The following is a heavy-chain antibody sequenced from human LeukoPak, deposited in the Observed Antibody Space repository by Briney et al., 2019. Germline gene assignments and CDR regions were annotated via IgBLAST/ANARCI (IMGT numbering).Heavy chain of an antibody. CDR1: GGSFSGYY. CDR3: ARGFFSVGYLDV. Sequence: SETLSLTCAVYGGSFSGYYWSWIRQPPGKGLEWIGEINHSGSTNYNPSLKSRVTISVDTSKNQFSLKPSSVTAADTAVYYCARGFFSVGYLDVWGQGTTVTVSS. J-gene: IGHJ6*02. CDR2: INHSGST. V-gene: IGHV4-34*01. D-gene: IGHD2-2*03.